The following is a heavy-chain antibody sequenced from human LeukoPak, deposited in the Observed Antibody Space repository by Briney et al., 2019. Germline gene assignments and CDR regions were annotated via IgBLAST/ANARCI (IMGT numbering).Heavy chain of an antibody. Sequence: PGGSLRLSCTASGFSFSDYSMNWVRQAPGQELQWVSILSGNSGITFDADSVRGRFTISRDNSKNTLYLQMNSLRAEDTAMYYCARGQMTATRHLDHWGQGTLVTVSS. CDR1: GFSFSDYS. CDR2: LSGNSGIT. J-gene: IGHJ4*02. CDR3: ARGQMTATRHLDH. V-gene: IGHV3-23*01.